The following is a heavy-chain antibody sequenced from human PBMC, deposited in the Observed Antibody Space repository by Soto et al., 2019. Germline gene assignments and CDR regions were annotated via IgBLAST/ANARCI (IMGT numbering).Heavy chain of an antibody. D-gene: IGHD1-26*01. V-gene: IGHV3-33*06. CDR1: GFTFSSYG. CDR3: AKWEGGFDY. J-gene: IGHJ4*02. Sequence: QVQLVESGGGVVQPGRSLRLSCAASGFTFSSYGMHWVRQAPGKGLEWVAVIWYDGSNKYYAESVKGRFTISRDNSKNTLYLQMNSLRAEDTAVYYCAKWEGGFDYWGQGTLVTVSS. CDR2: IWYDGSNK.